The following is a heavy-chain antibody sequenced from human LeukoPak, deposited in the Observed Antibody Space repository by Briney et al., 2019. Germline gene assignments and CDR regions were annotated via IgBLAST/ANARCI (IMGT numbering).Heavy chain of an antibody. CDR2: ISSSSSYI. CDR3: ARVQQLAFDY. J-gene: IGHJ4*02. Sequence: PGGSLRLSCAASGFTFSSYSMNWVRRAPGKGLEWVSSISSSSSYIYYADSVKGRFTISRDNAKNSLYLQMNSLRAEDTAVYYCARVQQLAFDYWGQGTLVTVSS. D-gene: IGHD6-13*01. V-gene: IGHV3-21*01. CDR1: GFTFSSYS.